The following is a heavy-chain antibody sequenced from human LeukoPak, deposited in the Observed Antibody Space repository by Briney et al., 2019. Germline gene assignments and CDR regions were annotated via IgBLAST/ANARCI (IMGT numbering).Heavy chain of an antibody. J-gene: IGHJ4*02. Sequence: GGSLRLSCAASGFTFSSYGMHWVRQTPGKGLEWVAVISYDGSNKYYADSAKGRFTISRDNSKNTLYLQMNSLRAEDTAVYYCAKATIWFGELYYWGQGTLVTVSS. V-gene: IGHV3-30*18. CDR1: GFTFSSYG. CDR2: ISYDGSNK. D-gene: IGHD3-10*01. CDR3: AKATIWFGELYY.